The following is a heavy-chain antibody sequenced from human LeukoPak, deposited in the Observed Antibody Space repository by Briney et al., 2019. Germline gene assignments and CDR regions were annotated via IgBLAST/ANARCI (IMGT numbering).Heavy chain of an antibody. CDR2: IYYGGST. D-gene: IGHD2-2*01. J-gene: IGHJ6*03. V-gene: IGHV4-59*01. CDR3: ARSHCSSTSCRYYYYYYYMDV. Sequence: PSETLSLTCTVSGGSISSYYWSWIRQPPGKGLEWIGYIYYGGSTNYNPSLKSRVTISVDTSKNQFSLKLSSVTAADTAVYYCARSHCSSTSCRYYYYYYYMDVWGKGTTVTISS. CDR1: GGSISSYY.